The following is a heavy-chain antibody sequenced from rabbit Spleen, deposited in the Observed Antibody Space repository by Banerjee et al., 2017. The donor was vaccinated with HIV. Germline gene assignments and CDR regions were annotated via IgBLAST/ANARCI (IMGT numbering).Heavy chain of an antibody. D-gene: IGHD8-1*01. V-gene: IGHV1S45*01. CDR3: ARDTGSSFSTYGMDL. J-gene: IGHJ4*01. Sequence: QEQLEESGGDLVKPGASLTLTCKASGLAFSSTYWMSWVRQAPGKGLEWIAYIYAGSSGTTYYASWAKGRFTISKTSSTTVTLQMTRLTAADTATYFCARDTGSSFSTYGMDLWGPGTLVTVS. CDR1: GLAFSSTYW. CDR2: IYAGSSGTT.